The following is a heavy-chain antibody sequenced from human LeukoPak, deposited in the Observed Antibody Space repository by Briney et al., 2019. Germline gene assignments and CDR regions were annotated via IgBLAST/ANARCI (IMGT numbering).Heavy chain of an antibody. CDR2: ISCDGSNK. V-gene: IGHV3-30-3*01. J-gene: IGHJ4*02. CDR1: GFTFSSYA. D-gene: IGHD6-13*01. CDR3: ARGRSWYGEFYFDY. Sequence: GGSLRLSCAASGFTFSSYAMHWVRQAPGKGLEWVAVISCDGSNKYYADSVKGRFTISRDNAKNSLYLQMNSLRDEDTAVYHCARGRSWYGEFYFDYWGQGTLVTVSS.